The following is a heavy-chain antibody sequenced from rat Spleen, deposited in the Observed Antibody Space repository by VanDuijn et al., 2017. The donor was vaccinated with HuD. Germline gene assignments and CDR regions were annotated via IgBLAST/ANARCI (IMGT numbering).Heavy chain of an antibody. CDR3: GRDNNYKAY. V-gene: IGHV3-3*01. J-gene: IGHJ2*01. CDR1: DYSITSSYG. CDR2: ISYSGST. Sequence: EVQLQESGPGLVKPSQSLSLTCSVTDYSITSSYGWSWIRKFPGSKMECIGHISYSGSTNYNPSLKSRISITRDTSKNQFFLQVNSVTTEDTATYYCGRDNNYKAYWGQGVMVTVSS. D-gene: IGHD1-10*01.